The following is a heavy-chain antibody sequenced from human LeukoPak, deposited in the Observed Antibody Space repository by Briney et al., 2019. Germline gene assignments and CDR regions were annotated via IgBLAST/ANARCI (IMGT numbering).Heavy chain of an antibody. CDR2: IYYSGST. V-gene: IGHV4-59*01. CDR1: VDSISSYY. D-gene: IGHD3-9*01. CDR3: ARQALYYDILTGYYTPSAKDDY. Sequence: SETLSLTCTVSVDSISSYYWNWIRQPPGKGLEWIGYIYYSGSTDYNPSLKSRVTISVDTSKNQFSLKLTSVTAADSAVYYCARQALYYDILTGYYTPSAKDDYWGQGTLVTVSS. J-gene: IGHJ4*02.